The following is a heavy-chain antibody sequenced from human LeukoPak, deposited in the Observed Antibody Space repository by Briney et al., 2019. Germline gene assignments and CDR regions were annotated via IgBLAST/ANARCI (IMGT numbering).Heavy chain of an antibody. CDR3: ARDQLKTGSYFDY. V-gene: IGHV3-21*01. CDR2: ISSSSSYI. D-gene: IGHD3-10*01. J-gene: IGHJ4*02. CDR1: GFTFSSYS. Sequence: GGSLTLSCAASGFTFSSYSMNWVRQAPGKGLEWVSSISSSSSYIYYADSVKGRFTISRDNAKNSLYLQMNSLRAEDTAAYYCARDQLKTGSYFDYWGQGTLVTVSS.